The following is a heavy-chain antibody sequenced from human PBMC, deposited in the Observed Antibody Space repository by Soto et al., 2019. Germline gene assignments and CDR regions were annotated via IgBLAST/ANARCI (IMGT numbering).Heavy chain of an antibody. CDR2: ISGSGGST. D-gene: IGHD3-3*01. Sequence: GGSLRLSCAASGFTFSSYAMSWVRQAPGKGLEWVSAISGSGGSTYYADSVKGRFTISRDNSTNTLYLQMNSLRAEDTAVYYCAKDREIRFLEWLLYLDAFDIWGQGTMVTVS. J-gene: IGHJ3*02. CDR3: AKDREIRFLEWLLYLDAFDI. CDR1: GFTFSSYA. V-gene: IGHV3-23*01.